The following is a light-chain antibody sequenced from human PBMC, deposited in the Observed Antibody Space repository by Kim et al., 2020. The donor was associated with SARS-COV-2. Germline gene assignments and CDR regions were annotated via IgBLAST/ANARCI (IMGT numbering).Light chain of an antibody. Sequence: ASVGDRVTITCRASQGISDHLAWFQQKPGRAPKSLINAASRLQSGVPSRFSGSGSGTEFTLTISSLQPDDFGTYYCQQYSSYLWIFGQGTKVDIK. CDR3: QQYSSYLWI. J-gene: IGKJ1*01. CDR1: QGISDH. CDR2: AAS. V-gene: IGKV1-16*01.